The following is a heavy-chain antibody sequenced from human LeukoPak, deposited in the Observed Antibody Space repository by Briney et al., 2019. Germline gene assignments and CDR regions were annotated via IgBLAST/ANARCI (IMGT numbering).Heavy chain of an antibody. CDR1: GFTFSSYA. CDR3: ARSSGSLLYYDFWSAHPYWFDP. CDR2: ISSNGGST. D-gene: IGHD3-3*01. J-gene: IGHJ5*02. V-gene: IGHV3-64*01. Sequence: GGSLRLSCAASGFTFSSYAMHWVRQAPGKGLEYVSAISSNGGSTYYANSVKGRFTISRDNSKNTLYLQMGSLRAEDMAVYYCARSSGSLLYYDFWSAHPYWFDPWGQGTLVTVSS.